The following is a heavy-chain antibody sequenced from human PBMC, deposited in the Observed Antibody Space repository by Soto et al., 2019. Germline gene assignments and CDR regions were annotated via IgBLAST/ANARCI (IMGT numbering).Heavy chain of an antibody. CDR1: GYTLTELS. Sequence: ASVKVSCKVSGYTLTELSMHWVRQAPGKGLEWMGGFDPEDGETIYAQKFQGRVTMTEDTSTDTAYMELSSLRSEDTAVYYCATPPRWTLGTLRYWYFDLWGRGTLVTVSS. CDR2: FDPEDGET. V-gene: IGHV1-24*01. J-gene: IGHJ2*01. CDR3: ATPPRWTLGTLRYWYFDL. D-gene: IGHD7-27*01.